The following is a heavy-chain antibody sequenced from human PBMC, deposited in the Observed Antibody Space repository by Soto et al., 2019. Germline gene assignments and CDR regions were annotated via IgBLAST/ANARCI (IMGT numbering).Heavy chain of an antibody. CDR2: SKAGYGNT. CDR1: GYTFANYA. CDR3: ARVDARTTDALDY. D-gene: IGHD4-17*01. Sequence: QVQLVQSGAEVKKPGASVRVSCKASGYTFANYALQWVRQAPGQGLEWMGWSKAGYGNTKYSQKFQGRVTITRDTSASAAYMELTSLTSEDTAVYYCARVDARTTDALDYWGQGTLVTVSS. J-gene: IGHJ4*02. V-gene: IGHV1-3*01.